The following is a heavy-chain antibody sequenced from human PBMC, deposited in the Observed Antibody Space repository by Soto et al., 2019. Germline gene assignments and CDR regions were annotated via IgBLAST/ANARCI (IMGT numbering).Heavy chain of an antibody. V-gene: IGHV3-23*01. CDR2: ISVNGRT. D-gene: IGHD3-22*01. CDR3: TKAGGWYYYDSSGSPDASNV. J-gene: IGHJ3*01. Sequence: GGSLRLSCAASGITFNFYAMAWVRQAPGKGLEWVSGISVNGRTNYADSVKGRFTISRDNSKNMVFLQMDTLRAEDTALYCCTKAGGWYYYDSSGSPDASNVWGKGTMVTVS. CDR1: GITFNFYA.